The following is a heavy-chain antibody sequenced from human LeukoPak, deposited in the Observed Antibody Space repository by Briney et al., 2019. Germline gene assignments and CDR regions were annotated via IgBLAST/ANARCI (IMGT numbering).Heavy chain of an antibody. CDR3: ARVSGPHHYYYYMDV. J-gene: IGHJ6*03. Sequence: GSLRLSCAASGFTFSSYGMHWVRQAPGKGLEWVAVIWYDGSNKYYADSVKGRFTTSRDNSKNTLYLQMNSLRAEDTAVYYCARVSGPHHYYYYMDVWGKGTTVTVSS. D-gene: IGHD3-10*01. V-gene: IGHV3-33*01. CDR2: IWYDGSNK. CDR1: GFTFSSYG.